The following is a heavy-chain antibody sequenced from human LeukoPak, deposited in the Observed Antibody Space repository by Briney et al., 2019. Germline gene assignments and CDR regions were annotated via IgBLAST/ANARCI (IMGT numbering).Heavy chain of an antibody. J-gene: IGHJ1*01. Sequence: SETLSLTCSVSGDSVSYGYWSWIRQPPGKGLEWIGYIYDSGITDYNSSLKSRLTISVDTSNNQFSLNLRSVTAADTAVYYCAGRGHRYSRDWGQGILVTVSS. CDR2: IYDSGIT. CDR1: GDSVSYGY. D-gene: IGHD2-15*01. CDR3: AGRGHRYSRD. V-gene: IGHV4-4*09.